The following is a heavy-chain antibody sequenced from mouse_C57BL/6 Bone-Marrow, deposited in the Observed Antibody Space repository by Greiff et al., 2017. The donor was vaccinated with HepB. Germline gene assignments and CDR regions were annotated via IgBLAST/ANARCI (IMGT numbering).Heavy chain of an antibody. CDR1: GYAFSSSW. J-gene: IGHJ1*03. CDR3: AIYDGYPDWDFDV. Sequence: QVQLQQSGPELVKPGASVKISCKASGYAFSSSWMNWVKQRPGKGLEWIGRIYPGDGDTNYNGKFKGKATLTADKSSSTAYMQLSSLTSEDSSVYFCAIYDGYPDWDFDVWGTGTTVTVSS. CDR2: IYPGDGDT. D-gene: IGHD2-3*01. V-gene: IGHV1-82*01.